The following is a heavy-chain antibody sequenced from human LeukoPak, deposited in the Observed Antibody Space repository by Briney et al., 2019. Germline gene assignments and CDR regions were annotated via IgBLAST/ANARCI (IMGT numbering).Heavy chain of an antibody. D-gene: IGHD3-9*01. V-gene: IGHV3-15*01. CDR1: GFTFSNAW. J-gene: IGHJ6*04. CDR2: IKSKTDGGTT. CDR3: TTGDILTGYYSLYYYGMDV. Sequence: PGGSLRLSCAASGFTFSNAWMSWVRQAPGKGLEWVGRIKSKTDGGTTDYAAPAKGRFTISRDDSKNTLYLQMNSLKTEDTAVYYCTTGDILTGYYSLYYYGMDVWGKGTTVTVSS.